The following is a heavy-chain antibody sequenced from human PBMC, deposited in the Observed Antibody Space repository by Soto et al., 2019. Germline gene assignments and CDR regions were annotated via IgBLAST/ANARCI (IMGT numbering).Heavy chain of an antibody. CDR3: ARTYYDILTGYYLIYYYYYYMDV. CDR1: GFTFSSYW. Sequence: GGSLRLSCAASGFTFSSYWMSWVRQAPGKGLEWVANIKQDGSEKYYVDSVKGRFTISRDNAKNSLYLQMNSLRAEDTAVYYCARTYYDILTGYYLIYYYYYYMDVWGKGTTVTVSS. J-gene: IGHJ6*03. V-gene: IGHV3-7*01. D-gene: IGHD3-9*01. CDR2: IKQDGSEK.